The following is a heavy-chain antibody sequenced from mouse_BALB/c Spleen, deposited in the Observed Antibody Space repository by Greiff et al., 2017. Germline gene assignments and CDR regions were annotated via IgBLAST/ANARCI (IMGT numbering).Heavy chain of an antibody. CDR3: ARSGTATWFAY. CDR2: IYPGDGDT. D-gene: IGHD1-2*01. J-gene: IGHJ3*01. CDR1: GYTFTSYW. V-gene: IGHV1-87*01. Sequence: VQLQQSGAELARPGASVKLSCKASGYTFTSYWMQWVKQRPGQGLEWIGAIYPGDGDTRYTQKFKGKSTLTADKSSSTAYMQLSSLTSEDSAVYFCARSGTATWFAYWGQGTLVTVSA.